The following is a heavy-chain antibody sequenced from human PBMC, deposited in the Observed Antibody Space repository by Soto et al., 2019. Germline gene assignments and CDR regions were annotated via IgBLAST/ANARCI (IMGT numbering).Heavy chain of an antibody. CDR2: IYHSGST. Sequence: SETLSLTCAVSGGSISSSNWWSWVRQPPGKGLEWIGEIYHSGSTNYNPSLKSRVTISVGKSKNQFSLKLSSVTAADTAVYYCATRSRRFRLDYWGQGTLVTVSS. D-gene: IGHD3-3*01. CDR3: ATRSRRFRLDY. V-gene: IGHV4-4*02. CDR1: GGSISSSNW. J-gene: IGHJ4*02.